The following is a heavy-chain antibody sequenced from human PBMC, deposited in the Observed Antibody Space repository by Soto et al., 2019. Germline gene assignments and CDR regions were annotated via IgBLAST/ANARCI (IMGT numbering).Heavy chain of an antibody. D-gene: IGHD3-9*01. CDR1: GGSISSYY. J-gene: IGHJ5*02. CDR3: ARRLSILTGYGMVVGRGSEHPAGWFDP. CDR2: IYYSGST. Sequence: SETLSLTCTVSGGSISSYYWSWIRQPPGKGLEWIGYIYYSGSTNYNPSLKSRVTISVDTAKNQVSLKLSSLTAADTAVYYCARRLSILTGYGMVVGRGSEHPAGWFDPWGQGTLVTVSS. V-gene: IGHV4-59*08.